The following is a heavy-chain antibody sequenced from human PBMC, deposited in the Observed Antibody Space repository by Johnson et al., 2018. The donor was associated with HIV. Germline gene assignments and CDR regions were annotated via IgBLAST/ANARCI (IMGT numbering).Heavy chain of an antibody. J-gene: IGHJ3*02. D-gene: IGHD1-1*01. CDR1: GFSFNDYY. CDR3: AREELEPDVFDI. Sequence: QVQLVESGGGLVKPGGSLRLSCAASGFSFNDYYMSWIRQAPGKGLEWVSYISNIGSTINYADSVKGRFTISRDNSKNTLYLQMHSLRIEDTAVYYCAREELEPDVFDIWGQGTMVTVSS. V-gene: IGHV3-11*04. CDR2: ISNIGSTI.